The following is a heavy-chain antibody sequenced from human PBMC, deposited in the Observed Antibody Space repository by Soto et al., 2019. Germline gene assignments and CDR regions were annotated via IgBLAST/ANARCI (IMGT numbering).Heavy chain of an antibody. V-gene: IGHV3-30-3*02. CDR1: GFTFSSYA. J-gene: IGHJ6*02. Sequence: GGSLRLSCAASGFTFSSYAFHWVRQAPGQGLEWVAFISSNGNNEYYADSVKGRFTISRDDSTNTLYVHMNSLRTEDTAVYYCAKSLASGNFYDSYYCGMDVWGQGTTVTVSS. CDR3: AKSLASGNFYDSYYCGMDV. CDR2: ISSNGNNE. D-gene: IGHD1-26*01.